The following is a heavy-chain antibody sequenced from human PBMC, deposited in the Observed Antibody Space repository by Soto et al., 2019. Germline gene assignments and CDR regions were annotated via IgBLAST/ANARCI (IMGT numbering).Heavy chain of an antibody. J-gene: IGHJ4*02. CDR2: ISSSSSFK. CDR3: ARGISLTFDY. V-gene: IGHV3-21*01. CDR1: GFTFSSYN. Sequence: EVQLVESGGGLVKSGGSLRLSCAASGFTFSSYNMHWVRQAPGKGLEWVSSISSSSSFKSYADSVRGRFTISRDNAKNSLYLQMNRLRAEDTAVYYCARGISLTFDYWGQGTLFTVSS. D-gene: IGHD3-9*01.